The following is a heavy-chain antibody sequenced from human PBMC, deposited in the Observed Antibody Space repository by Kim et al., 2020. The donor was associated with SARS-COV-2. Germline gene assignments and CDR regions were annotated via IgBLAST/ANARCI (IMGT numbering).Heavy chain of an antibody. D-gene: IGHD1-26*01. CDR2: IKPKTDGGAT. Sequence: GGSLRLSCAASGFTITNLWMSWVRQSPGKGLEWVGHIKPKTDGGATDYTAPVKGRFMIARDDSENTLYLQMNSLKTEDTAVYYCTSGHGRIWGQGTLVTVSS. J-gene: IGHJ4*02. V-gene: IGHV3-15*05. CDR1: GFTITNLW. CDR3: TSGHGRI.